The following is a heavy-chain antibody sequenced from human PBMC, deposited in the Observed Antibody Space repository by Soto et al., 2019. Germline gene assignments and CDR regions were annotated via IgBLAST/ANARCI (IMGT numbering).Heavy chain of an antibody. Sequence: GGSLRLSCAASGFTFSCSAMHWVRQASGKGLEWVGRIRSKANSYATAYAASVKGRFTISRDDSKNTAYLQMNSLKTEDTAVYYCTRRHEYCSSTSCYANAFDIWGQGTMVTVSS. J-gene: IGHJ3*02. D-gene: IGHD2-2*01. CDR1: GFTFSCSA. CDR3: TRRHEYCSSTSCYANAFDI. CDR2: IRSKANSYAT. V-gene: IGHV3-73*01.